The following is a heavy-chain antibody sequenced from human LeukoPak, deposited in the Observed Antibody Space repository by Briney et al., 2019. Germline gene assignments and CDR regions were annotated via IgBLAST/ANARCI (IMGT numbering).Heavy chain of an antibody. J-gene: IGHJ4*02. CDR1: GYTFTAYY. CDR3: AREYYFDNSGYYGVGDY. CDR2: FNPNSGDT. D-gene: IGHD3-22*01. Sequence: GASVKVSCKASGYTFTAYYIHWVRQAPGQGLEWMGWFNPNSGDTNYAQEFQGRVTMTRDTSISTAYMELSRLRSDDTAVYYCAREYYFDNSGYYGVGDYWGQGTLVTVSS. V-gene: IGHV1-2*02.